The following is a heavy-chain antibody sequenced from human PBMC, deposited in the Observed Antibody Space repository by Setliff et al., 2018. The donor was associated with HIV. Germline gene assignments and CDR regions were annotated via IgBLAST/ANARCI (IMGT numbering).Heavy chain of an antibody. CDR2: ISHGGSA. J-gene: IGHJ3*02. CDR1: GESLSAYY. Sequence: SETLSLTCAVYGESLSAYYWTWIRQPPGKGLEWIGEISHGGSANYNPSLKSRVTISEDRSKNQFSLKLKSATAADTAVYYCARGRGPVGGDAIDIWGQGTMVTVSS. CDR3: ARGRGPVGGDAIDI. D-gene: IGHD3-16*01. V-gene: IGHV4-34*01.